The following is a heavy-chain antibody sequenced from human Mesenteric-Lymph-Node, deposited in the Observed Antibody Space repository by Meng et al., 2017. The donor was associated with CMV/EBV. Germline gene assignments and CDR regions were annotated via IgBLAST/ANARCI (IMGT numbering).Heavy chain of an antibody. CDR1: GFTFSSYW. J-gene: IGHJ4*02. D-gene: IGHD3-3*01. V-gene: IGHV3-74*01. CDR3: ARMDLWSGYYLNDY. Sequence: GESLKISCAASGFTFSSYWMHWVRQAPGKGLVWVSRISNDGSSTIYADSVKGRFTISRDNAKNTLYLQMNSLRAEDTAVYYCARMDLWSGYYLNDYWGQGTLVTVSS. CDR2: ISNDGSST.